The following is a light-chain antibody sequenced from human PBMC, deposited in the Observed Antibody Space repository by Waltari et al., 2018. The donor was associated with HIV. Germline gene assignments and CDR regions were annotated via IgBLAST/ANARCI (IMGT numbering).Light chain of an antibody. V-gene: IGLV3-21*01. CDR1: NIGSQS. J-gene: IGLJ3*02. Sequence: YVMTQPSSLSVAPGETATISCGANNIGSQSVHWYQQRPGQAPVLVISDDSDRPSEIPERFAGSNSGNTATLTISGVEAGDEADYYCQVWDSTSDHLAFGGGTKLTVL. CDR3: QVWDSTSDHLA. CDR2: DDS.